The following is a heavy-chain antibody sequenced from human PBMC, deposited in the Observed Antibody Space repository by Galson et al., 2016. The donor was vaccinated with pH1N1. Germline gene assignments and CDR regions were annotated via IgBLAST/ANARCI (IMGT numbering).Heavy chain of an antibody. V-gene: IGHV3-23*01. Sequence: SLRLSCAASGFTFSTYAMSWVRQAPGKGLEWIASFDGSGGSTYYAASVQGRFTISRDNSKSTIYLQMSSLRAEDTAVYYCAKAEHNWASYFDHWGQGTLVTVSS. CDR3: AKAEHNWASYFDH. CDR1: GFTFSTYA. D-gene: IGHD1-20*01. J-gene: IGHJ4*02. CDR2: FDGSGGST.